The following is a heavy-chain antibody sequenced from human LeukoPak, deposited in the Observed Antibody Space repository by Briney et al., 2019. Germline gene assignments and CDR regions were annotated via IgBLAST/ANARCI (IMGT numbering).Heavy chain of an antibody. J-gene: IGHJ4*02. Sequence: SETLSLTCTVSGGSISSGSYYWSWIRQPAGKGLEWIGHIYTSESTNYNPSLKSRVTISVDTSKNQFSLKLSSVTAADTAVYYCARKNRGAKGYYFDYWGQGTLVTVSS. CDR1: GGSISSGSYY. CDR2: IYTSEST. D-gene: IGHD3-10*01. CDR3: ARKNRGAKGYYFDY. V-gene: IGHV4-61*09.